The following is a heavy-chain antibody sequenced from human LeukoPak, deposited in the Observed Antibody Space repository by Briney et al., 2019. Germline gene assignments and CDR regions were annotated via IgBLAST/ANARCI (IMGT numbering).Heavy chain of an antibody. CDR1: GFIVSTKY. Sequence: GGSLRLSCAASGFIVSTKYMSWVRQAPGKGLEWVSPFYSGGSTYYADSVKGRFTISRDNSKSTLYLQMNNLRADDTAVYYCARFSDWLFTYFDYWGQGTLVTVSS. V-gene: IGHV3-66*01. CDR3: ARFSDWLFTYFDY. CDR2: FYSGGST. J-gene: IGHJ4*02. D-gene: IGHD3-9*01.